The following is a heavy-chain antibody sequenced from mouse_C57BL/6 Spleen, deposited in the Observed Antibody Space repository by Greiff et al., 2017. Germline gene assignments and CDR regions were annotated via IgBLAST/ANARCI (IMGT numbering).Heavy chain of an antibody. CDR2: ISSGGDYI. CDR3: TRYGSSYFDY. V-gene: IGHV5-9-1*02. J-gene: IGHJ2*01. D-gene: IGHD1-1*01. Sequence: EVKLMESGEGLVKPGGSLKLSCAASGFTFSSYAMSWVRQTPEKRLEWVAYISSGGDYIYYADTVKGRFTISRDNARNTLYLQMSSLKSEDTAMYYCTRYGSSYFDYWGQGTTLTVSS. CDR1: GFTFSSYA.